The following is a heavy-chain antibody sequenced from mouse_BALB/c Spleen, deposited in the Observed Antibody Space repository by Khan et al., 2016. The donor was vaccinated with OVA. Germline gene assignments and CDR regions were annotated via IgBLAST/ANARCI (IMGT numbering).Heavy chain of an antibody. D-gene: IGHD4-1*02. CDR3: ASHSTGSFAY. J-gene: IGHJ3*01. CDR2: INSDGYYT. V-gene: IGHV5-6*01. CDR1: GFTFSAYS. Sequence: EVQGVESGGDLMKPGGSLKLSCAASGFTFSAYSMSWVRQTPDKRLEWVATINSDGYYTYYPDSVQGRFTISRNNAKNTLSLQMSSLKSEDTAIYYCASHSTGSFAYWGHGTLVTVSA.